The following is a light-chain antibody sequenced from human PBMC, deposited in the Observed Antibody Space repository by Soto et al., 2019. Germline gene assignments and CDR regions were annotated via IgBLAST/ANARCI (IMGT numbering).Light chain of an antibody. J-gene: IGKJ2*01. V-gene: IGKV3-20*01. CDR3: QQYGSSPYT. CDR1: LSVSSSY. Sequence: EIVLTQSPGTLSLSPGERATLSCRASLSVSSSYLGWYQQKPGQAPRLLIYGASSRATGIPDRFSGSGSGTDFTLTISRLEPEDFAVYYCQQYGSSPYTFGQGTKLEIK. CDR2: GAS.